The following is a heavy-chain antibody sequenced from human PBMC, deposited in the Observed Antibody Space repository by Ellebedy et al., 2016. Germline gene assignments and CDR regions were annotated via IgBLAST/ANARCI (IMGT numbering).Heavy chain of an antibody. V-gene: IGHV3-73*01. CDR2: IRIKGNNYAT. D-gene: IGHD3-22*01. Sequence: GGSLRLSXAASGFSFSDFDMHWVRQASGKGLEWVGRIRIKGNNYATEYGASVKGRFTISRDDSKNTAYLQMNSLRAEDTAVYYCARVLSLMIVVVPPDYWGQGTLVTVSS. J-gene: IGHJ4*02. CDR1: GFSFSDFD. CDR3: ARVLSLMIVVVPPDY.